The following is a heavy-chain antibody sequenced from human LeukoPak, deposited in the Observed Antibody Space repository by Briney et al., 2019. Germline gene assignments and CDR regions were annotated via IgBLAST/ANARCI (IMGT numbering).Heavy chain of an antibody. CDR3: ARDSSGYYFDY. J-gene: IGHJ4*02. CDR1: GGSISSHY. D-gene: IGHD3-22*01. CDR2: IYYSGST. V-gene: IGHV4-59*11. Sequence: SETLSLTCTVSGGSISSHYWSWIRQPPGNGLDWIGYIYYSGSTNYNPSLKSRVTISVDTSKNQFSLKLSSVTAADTAVYYCARDSSGYYFDYWGQGTLVTVSS.